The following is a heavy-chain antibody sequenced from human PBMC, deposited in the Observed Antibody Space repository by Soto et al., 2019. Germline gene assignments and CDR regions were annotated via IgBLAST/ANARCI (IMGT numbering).Heavy chain of an antibody. CDR1: GFTFSSYG. J-gene: IGHJ4*02. V-gene: IGHV3-30*18. CDR2: ISYDGSNK. CDR3: AKVRVGATAIDY. Sequence: QVQLVESGGGVVQPGRSLRLSCAASGFTFSSYGMHWVRQAPGKGLEWVAVISYDGSNKYYADSVKGRFTISRDNSKNTLYLQRNSLRAEDTAVYYCAKVRVGATAIDYWGQGTLVTVSS. D-gene: IGHD1-26*01.